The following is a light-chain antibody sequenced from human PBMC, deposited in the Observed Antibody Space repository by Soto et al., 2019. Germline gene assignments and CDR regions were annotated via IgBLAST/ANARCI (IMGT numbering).Light chain of an antibody. CDR1: QSVSNY. CDR2: DAS. Sequence: EIVLTQSPATLSLSPGERATLSCRASQSVSNYLAWYQQKPGQAPRLLIYDASNRATGIPARFSGSGSETDFTLTISSLEPEDFAVYYCQQRSNWPPTWTFGQGTKVEIK. J-gene: IGKJ1*01. CDR3: QQRSNWPPTWT. V-gene: IGKV3-11*01.